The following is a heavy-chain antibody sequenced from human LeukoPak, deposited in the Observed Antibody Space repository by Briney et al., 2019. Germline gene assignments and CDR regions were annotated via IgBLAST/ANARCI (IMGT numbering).Heavy chain of an antibody. CDR2: IYGSGST. Sequence: SETLSLTCTVSGGXISSYYWSWIRQPPGKGLEWIGHIYGSGSTNYNPSLKSRVILSVDTSKNQFSLKLSSVTAADTAVYYCAREGTSGTHLNWFDPWGQGTLVTVSS. CDR3: AREGTSGTHLNWFDP. D-gene: IGHD1-1*01. V-gene: IGHV4-59*01. J-gene: IGHJ5*02. CDR1: GGXISSYY.